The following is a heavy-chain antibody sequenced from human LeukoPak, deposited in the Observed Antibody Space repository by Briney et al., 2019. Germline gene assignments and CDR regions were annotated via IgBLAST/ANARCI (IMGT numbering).Heavy chain of an antibody. CDR1: GESFSGHC. J-gene: IGHJ4*02. D-gene: IGHD4-17*01. V-gene: IGHV4-34*01. CDR3: ARHPRLRPYYFDY. CDR2: INHSGST. Sequence: SETLSLTCAVYGESFSGHCRSWIRQPPGKGLEWIGEINHSGSTNYSPSLKSRVTISLDTSKNQFSLNLSSVTAADTAVYYCARHPRLRPYYFDYWGQGTLVTVSS.